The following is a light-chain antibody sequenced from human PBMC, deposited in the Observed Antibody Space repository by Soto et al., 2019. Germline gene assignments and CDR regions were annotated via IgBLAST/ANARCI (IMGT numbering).Light chain of an antibody. Sequence: EIVLTQSPATLSLSPGERATLSCRASQSVSSYLAWYQHKPGQAPRLLIYDASNRATGIPARFSGSGSGTDFTLTISRLEPEDFAVYYCLHRYNWPLTFGGGTKVDIK. CDR3: LHRYNWPLT. CDR2: DAS. CDR1: QSVSSY. J-gene: IGKJ4*01. V-gene: IGKV3-11*01.